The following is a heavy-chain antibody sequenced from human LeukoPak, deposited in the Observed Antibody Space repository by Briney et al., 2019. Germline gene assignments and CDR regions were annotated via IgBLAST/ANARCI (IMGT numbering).Heavy chain of an antibody. V-gene: IGHV4-38-2*02. D-gene: IGHD1-1*01. J-gene: IGHJ4*02. Sequence: PSETLSLTCDVSGFSISLGYYWVWIRPPAGQGLEWIGSIHPSGTTFYNSSLNSRITMTIDAPKNQFSLRLSLVTAVDTAVYFCATERERRITDWGQGTLVTVSS. CDR2: IHPSGTT. CDR1: GFSISLGYY. CDR3: ATERERRITD.